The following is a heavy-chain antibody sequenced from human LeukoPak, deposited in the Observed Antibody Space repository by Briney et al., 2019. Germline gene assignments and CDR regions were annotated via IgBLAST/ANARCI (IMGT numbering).Heavy chain of an antibody. CDR2: IIPAFSKT. CDR1: GDTFINYA. Sequence: ASVKVSCKASGDTFINYAVSWLRQAPGQGLEWMGGIIPAFSKTNYSQKFQGRVTITADDSMTTGYLELTSLRSEDTAMYYCATSGHYDSGGYFYYFDYWGQGALITASS. CDR3: ATSGHYDSGGYFYYFDY. V-gene: IGHV1-69*13. J-gene: IGHJ4*02. D-gene: IGHD3-22*01.